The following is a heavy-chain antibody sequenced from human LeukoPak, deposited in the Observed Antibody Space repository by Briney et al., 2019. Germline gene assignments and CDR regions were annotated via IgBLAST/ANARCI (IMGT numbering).Heavy chain of an antibody. CDR2: ISYDGSNK. J-gene: IGHJ4*02. CDR3: AKDSSSALDY. CDR1: GFTFSSYG. Sequence: GGSLRLSCAASGFTFSSYGMHWVRQAPSKGLEWVAVISYDGSNKYYADSVKGRFTISRDNSKNTLYLQMNSLRAEDTAVYYCAKDSSSALDYWGQGTLVTVSS. V-gene: IGHV3-30*18.